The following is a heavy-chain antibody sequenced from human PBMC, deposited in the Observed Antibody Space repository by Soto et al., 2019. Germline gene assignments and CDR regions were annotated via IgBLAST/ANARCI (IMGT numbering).Heavy chain of an antibody. CDR3: ARVRDDIWFDP. D-gene: IGHD3-9*01. CDR2: INPSGGST. CDR1: GYTFTSDY. V-gene: IGHV1-46*01. Sequence: QVQLVQSGAEVKKPGASVKVSCKASGYTFTSDYMHWVRQAPGQGLEWMGIINPSGGSTSYAQKFQGRVTMTRDMSTSTVYMVLSSLRSEDTAVYYCARVRDDIWFDPWGQGTLVTVSS. J-gene: IGHJ5*02.